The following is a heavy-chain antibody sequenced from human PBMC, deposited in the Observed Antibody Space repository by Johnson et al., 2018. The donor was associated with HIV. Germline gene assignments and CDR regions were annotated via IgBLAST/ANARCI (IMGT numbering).Heavy chain of an antibody. CDR2: IRFDGSNK. D-gene: IGHD3-10*01. V-gene: IGHV3-30*02. CDR3: ARAEIYEGRVGDFAFDI. CDR1: GFTFSSYG. Sequence: QVQLVESGGGVVQPGGSLRLSCAASGFTFSSYGMHWVRQAPGQGLEWVAFIRFDGSNKYYADSVNGRFTMSRDNSSNSLYLQLKSLRPEDTALHYCARAEIYEGRVGDFAFDIWGRGTMVTVSS. J-gene: IGHJ3*02.